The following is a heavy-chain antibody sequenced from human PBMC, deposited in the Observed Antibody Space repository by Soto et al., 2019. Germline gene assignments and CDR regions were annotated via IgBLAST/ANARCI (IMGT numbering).Heavy chain of an antibody. V-gene: IGHV5-51*01. CDR1: GYSFTSYW. D-gene: IGHD5-18*01. J-gene: IGHJ6*02. Sequence: PGESLKISCKGSGYSFTSYWIGWVRQMPGKGLEWTGIIYPGDSDTRYSPSFQGQVTISADKSISTAYLQWSSLKASDTAMYYCARRTTAMSYCYYGRDVWGQGTTVTVSS. CDR3: ARRTTAMSYCYYGRDV. CDR2: IYPGDSDT.